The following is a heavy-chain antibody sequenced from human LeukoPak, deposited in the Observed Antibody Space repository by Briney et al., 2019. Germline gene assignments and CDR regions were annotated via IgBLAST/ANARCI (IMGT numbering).Heavy chain of an antibody. CDR2: ISAYNGNT. Sequence: ASVKVSCKASGYTFTGYYMHWVRQAPGQGLEWMGWISAYNGNTNYAQKLQGRVTMTTDTSTSTAYMELRSLRSDDTAVYYCARDGPHYDFPSRPFDYWGQGTLVTVSS. V-gene: IGHV1-18*04. CDR1: GYTFTGYY. CDR3: ARDGPHYDFPSRPFDY. D-gene: IGHD3-3*01. J-gene: IGHJ4*02.